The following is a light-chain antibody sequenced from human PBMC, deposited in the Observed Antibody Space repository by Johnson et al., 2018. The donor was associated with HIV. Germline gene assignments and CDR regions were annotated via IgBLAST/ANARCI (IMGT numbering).Light chain of an antibody. V-gene: IGLV1-51*01. CDR2: DNN. J-gene: IGLJ1*01. CDR3: GTWDYSLSGYV. Sequence: QSVLTQPPSVSAAPGQTVTISCSGSSSNIGNNYVSWYQQLPGTAPKLLIYDNNKRPSGIPDRFSGSKSGTSATLGITGLQTGDEADYYCGTWDYSLSGYVFGSGTKVTVL. CDR1: SSNIGNNY.